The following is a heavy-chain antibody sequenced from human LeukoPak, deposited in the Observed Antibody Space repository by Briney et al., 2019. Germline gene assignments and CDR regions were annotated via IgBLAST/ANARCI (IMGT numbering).Heavy chain of an antibody. D-gene: IGHD2-15*01. CDR3: ARHPIGGSNSNYYYYYMDV. J-gene: IGHJ6*03. V-gene: IGHV4-61*02. CDR1: GGSISSGSYY. Sequence: SETLSLTCTVSGGSISSGSYYWSWIRQPAGKGLEWIGRIYTSGSTNYNPSLKSRVTISVDTSKNQFSLKLSSVTAADTAVYYCARHPIGGSNSNYYYYYMDVWGKGTTVTVSS. CDR2: IYTSGST.